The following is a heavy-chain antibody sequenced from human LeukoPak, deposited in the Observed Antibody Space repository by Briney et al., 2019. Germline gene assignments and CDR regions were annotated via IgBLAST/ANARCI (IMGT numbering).Heavy chain of an antibody. CDR1: GYTLTELS. CDR3: ARDVHYGDYVSYNWFDP. V-gene: IGHV1-24*01. CDR2: FDPEDGET. D-gene: IGHD4-17*01. J-gene: IGHJ5*02. Sequence: GASVKVSCKVSGYTLTELSMHWVRQAPGKGLEWMGGFDPEDGETIYAQKFQGRVTMTEDTSTDTAYMELSSLRSEDTAVYYCARDVHYGDYVSYNWFDPWGQGTLVTVSS.